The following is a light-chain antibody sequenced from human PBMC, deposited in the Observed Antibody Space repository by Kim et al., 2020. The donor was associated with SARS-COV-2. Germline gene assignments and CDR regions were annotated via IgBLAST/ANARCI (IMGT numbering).Light chain of an antibody. CDR3: KQTDSFPYI. CDR2: AAY. V-gene: IGKV1-12*01. Sequence: DIQMTQSPSFVSASVGDRVTITCRASQDIGNWLAWYQQKPGKAPKLLIYAAYSLQSGVPSRFSGSGYGTDFTLTISSLQGEDFATYYCKQTDSFPYIFRQGTKLEI. CDR1: QDIGNW. J-gene: IGKJ2*01.